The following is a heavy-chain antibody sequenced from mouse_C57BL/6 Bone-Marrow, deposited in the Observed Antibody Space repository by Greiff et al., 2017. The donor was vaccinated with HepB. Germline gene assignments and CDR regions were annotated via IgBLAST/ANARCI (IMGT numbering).Heavy chain of an antibody. CDR2: IDPSDSYT. V-gene: IGHV1-50*01. CDR3: ARDTGTYYFDY. Sequence: QVQLQQPGAELVKPGASVKLSCKASGYTFTSYWMQWVKQRPGQGLEWIGEIDPSDSYTNYNQKFKGKATLTVDTASSTAYMQLSSLTSEDSAVYYCARDTGTYYFDYWGQGTTLTVSS. D-gene: IGHD4-1*01. J-gene: IGHJ2*01. CDR1: GYTFTSYW.